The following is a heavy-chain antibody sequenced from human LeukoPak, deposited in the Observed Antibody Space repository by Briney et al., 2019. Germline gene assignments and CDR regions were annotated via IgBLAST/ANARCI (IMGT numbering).Heavy chain of an antibody. J-gene: IGHJ4*02. D-gene: IGHD4-17*01. CDR3: ARFMTTVTLFDY. CDR1: GYTFTSYA. CDR2: INAGDGNT. Sequence: ASVKVSCKASGYTFTSYAMHWVRQAPGQRLEWMGWINAGDGNTKYSQKFQGRVTITRDTSASTAYMELGSLRSEDTAVYYCARFMTTVTLFDYWGQGTLVTVSS. V-gene: IGHV1-3*01.